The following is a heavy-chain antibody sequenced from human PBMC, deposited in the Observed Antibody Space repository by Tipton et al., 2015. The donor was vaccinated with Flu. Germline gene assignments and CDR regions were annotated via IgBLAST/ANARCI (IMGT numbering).Heavy chain of an antibody. J-gene: IGHJ4*01. CDR2: IYTSGSA. D-gene: IGHD3-10*01. CDR3: ARAWGSGTYVIFGY. Sequence: TLSLTCTVSGGSISSYYWSWIRQPAGKGLEWIGRIYTSGSANHNPSLKSRVTMSVDTSKNQFSLKLSSVTAADTAVYYCARAWGSGTYVIFGYWGQGTLVTGSS. V-gene: IGHV4-4*07. CDR1: GGSISSYY.